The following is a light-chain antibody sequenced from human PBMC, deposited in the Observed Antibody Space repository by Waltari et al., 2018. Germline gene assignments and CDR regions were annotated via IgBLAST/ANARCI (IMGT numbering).Light chain of an antibody. V-gene: IGKV3-15*01. J-gene: IGKJ1*01. Sequence: IVMTQSPATLSVSQGERATLSCRASQSVSTNLAWNQQKPGQPPRLLIYGASTRATGVPARFSGSGSGTEFTLTISSLQSEDFAIYYCQQHNNWWTFGQGTRVEIK. CDR1: QSVSTN. CDR2: GAS. CDR3: QQHNNWWT.